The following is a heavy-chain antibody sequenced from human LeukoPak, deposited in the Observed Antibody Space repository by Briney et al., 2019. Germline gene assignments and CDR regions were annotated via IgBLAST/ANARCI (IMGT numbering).Heavy chain of an antibody. Sequence: GGSLRLSCAASGFTFRSYAMSWVRQAPGKGLEWVSAISGSGGSTYYADSVKGRFTISRDNSKNTLYLQMSSLRAEDTAVYYCVKTPSAMIVVVIFDYWGQGTLVTVSS. J-gene: IGHJ4*02. CDR2: ISGSGGST. CDR1: GFTFRSYA. V-gene: IGHV3-23*01. D-gene: IGHD3-22*01. CDR3: VKTPSAMIVVVIFDY.